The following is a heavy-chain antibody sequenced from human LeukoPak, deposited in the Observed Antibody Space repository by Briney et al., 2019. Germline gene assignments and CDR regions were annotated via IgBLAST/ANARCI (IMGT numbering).Heavy chain of an antibody. D-gene: IGHD3-16*02. J-gene: IGHJ4*02. CDR1: GYSISSGYY. CDR3: AGATFGGVIDY. V-gene: IGHV4-38-2*02. Sequence: PSETLSLTCTVSGYSISSGYYWGWIRQPPGKGLEWIGSIYHSGSTYYNPSLKSRVTISVDTSKNQFSLKLSSVTAADTAVYYCAGATFGGVIDYWGQGTLVTVSS. CDR2: IYHSGST.